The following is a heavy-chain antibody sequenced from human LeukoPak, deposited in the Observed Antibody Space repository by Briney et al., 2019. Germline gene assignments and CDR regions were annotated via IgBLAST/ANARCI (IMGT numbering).Heavy chain of an antibody. Sequence: GGSLRLSXAASGFTFSSYWMHWVRQAPGKGLVWVSRINSDGSSTSYADSVKGRFTISRDNAKNTLYLQMNSLRAEDTAVYYCARGSYYDSSGYYENDAFDIWGQGTMVTVSS. CDR2: INSDGSST. D-gene: IGHD3-22*01. J-gene: IGHJ3*02. CDR3: ARGSYYDSSGYYENDAFDI. V-gene: IGHV3-74*01. CDR1: GFTFSSYW.